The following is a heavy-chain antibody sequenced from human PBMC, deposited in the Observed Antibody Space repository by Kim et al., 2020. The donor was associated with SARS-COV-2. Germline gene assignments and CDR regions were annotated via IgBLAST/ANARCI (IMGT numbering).Heavy chain of an antibody. CDR1: GGSFSGYY. D-gene: IGHD3-9*01. CDR3: ARGLRYFDWLFPFDY. V-gene: IGHV4-34*01. CDR2: INHSGST. J-gene: IGHJ4*02. Sequence: PETLSLTCAVYGGSFSGYYWSWIRQPPGKGLEWIGEINHSGSTNYNPSLKSRVTISVDTSKNQFSLKLSSVTAADTAVYYCARGLRYFDWLFPFDYWGQGTLVTVSS.